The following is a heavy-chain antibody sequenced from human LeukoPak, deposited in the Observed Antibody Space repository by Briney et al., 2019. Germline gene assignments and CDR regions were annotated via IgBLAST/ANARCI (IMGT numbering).Heavy chain of an antibody. CDR1: GYTFTGYY. CDR2: INPNSGGT. D-gene: IGHD6-19*01. V-gene: IGHV1-2*02. CDR3: ARASAVAGVVGY. J-gene: IGHJ4*02. Sequence: ASVKVSCKASGYTFTGYYMHWVRQAPGQGLEWMGWINPNSGGTNYAQKFQGRVTMTRDTSISTAYMELSRLRSDDTAVYYCARASAVAGVVGYWGQGTLVTVSS.